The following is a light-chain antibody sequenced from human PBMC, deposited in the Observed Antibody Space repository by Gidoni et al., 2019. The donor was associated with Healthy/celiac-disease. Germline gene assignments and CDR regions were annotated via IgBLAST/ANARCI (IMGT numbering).Light chain of an antibody. Sequence: EIVLTQSTATLSLSPGERATLSCRASQSVSSYLAWYQQKPGQAPRLLIYDASNRATGIPARFSGSGSGTDFTLTISSLETEDFAVYYCQQRSNWPLLTFGGGTKVEIK. CDR1: QSVSSY. CDR2: DAS. CDR3: QQRSNWPLLT. V-gene: IGKV3-11*01. J-gene: IGKJ4*01.